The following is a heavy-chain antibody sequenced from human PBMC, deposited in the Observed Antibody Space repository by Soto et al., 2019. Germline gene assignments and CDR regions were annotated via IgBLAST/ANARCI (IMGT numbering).Heavy chain of an antibody. CDR2: IYPGDSGT. V-gene: IGHV5-51*01. Sequence: GESRKISCKGSGYSFTSYWIGWVRQMPGKGLEWMGIIYPGDSGTRYSPSFQGQVTISADKSISTAYLQWSSLKASDTAMYYCARHRPNPGCSGGSCYFIWFDPWRQGTLVPVSS. J-gene: IGHJ5*02. CDR1: GYSFTSYW. D-gene: IGHD2-15*01. CDR3: ARHRPNPGCSGGSCYFIWFDP.